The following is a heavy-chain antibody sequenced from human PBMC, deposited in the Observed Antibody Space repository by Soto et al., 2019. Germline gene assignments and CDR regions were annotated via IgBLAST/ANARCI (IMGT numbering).Heavy chain of an antibody. Sequence: QVHLLLQSGAEVKKPGSSVKVSCKASGGTPSNSAISWVRQAPGQGLEWMGGIIPVFGLVKYAQNFQGRVTINADESTNPAYMELSSLRPEDTALYYCAGGRIVVVGSRAYYGMDVWGQGTTVTVSS. J-gene: IGHJ6*02. D-gene: IGHD3-22*01. V-gene: IGHV1-69*01. CDR1: GGTPSNSA. CDR2: IIPVFGLV. CDR3: AGGRIVVVGSRAYYGMDV.